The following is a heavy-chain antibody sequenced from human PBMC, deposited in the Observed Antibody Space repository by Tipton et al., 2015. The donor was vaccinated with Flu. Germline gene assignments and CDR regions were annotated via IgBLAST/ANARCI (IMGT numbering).Heavy chain of an antibody. J-gene: IGHJ4*02. CDR1: GFTFSSYS. CDR3: ARGEGGYYGSGSYYNDY. D-gene: IGHD3-10*01. Sequence: SLRLSCAASGFTFSSYSMNWVRQAPGKGLEWVSSISSSSSYIYYADSVKGRFTISRDNAKNSLYLQMNSLRAEDTAVYYCARGEGGYYGSGSYYNDYWGQGTLVTVSS. V-gene: IGHV3-21*01. CDR2: ISSSSSYI.